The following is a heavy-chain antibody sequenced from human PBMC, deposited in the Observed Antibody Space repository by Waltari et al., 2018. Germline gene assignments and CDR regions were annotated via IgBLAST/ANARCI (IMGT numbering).Heavy chain of an antibody. J-gene: IGHJ4*02. D-gene: IGHD3-10*01. CDR2: IKQDGSEK. CDR3: ARDPFRSGSYDY. V-gene: IGHV3-7*01. Sequence: EVQLVESGGGLVQPGGSLRLSCAASGFTFRSYWMSWFRQAPGKGLEWVANIKQDGSEKYYVDSVKGRFTISRDNAKNSLYLQMNSLRAEDTAVYYCARDPFRSGSYDYWGQGTLVTVSS. CDR1: GFTFRSYW.